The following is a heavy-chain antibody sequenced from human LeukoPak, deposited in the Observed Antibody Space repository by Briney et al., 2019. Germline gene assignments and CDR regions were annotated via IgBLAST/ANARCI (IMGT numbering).Heavy chain of an antibody. D-gene: IGHD2-8*02. Sequence: GGSLRLSCAASGFTFSTYAMTWVRQAPGKGLEWVSGINWTGGSTGYADSVKGRFTISRDNAKNSLYLQMSSLRAEDTAVYYCARLFGGVTTYDYWGQGALVTVSS. V-gene: IGHV3-20*04. CDR3: ARLFGGVTTYDY. CDR2: INWTGGST. J-gene: IGHJ4*02. CDR1: GFTFSTYA.